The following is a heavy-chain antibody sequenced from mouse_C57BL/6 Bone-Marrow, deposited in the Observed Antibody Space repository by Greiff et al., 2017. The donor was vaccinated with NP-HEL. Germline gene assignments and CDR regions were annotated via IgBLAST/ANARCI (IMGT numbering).Heavy chain of an antibody. CDR2: IRSKSSNYAT. D-gene: IGHD1-1*01. CDR1: GFTFNTYA. V-gene: IGHV10-3*01. J-gene: IGHJ4*01. Sequence: EVKLMESGGGLVQPKGSLKLSCAASGFTFNTYAMHWVRQAPGQGLEWVARIRSKSSNYATYYADSVKDRFTISRDDSQSMLYLHMNNLKTEDTAMYYCVGDSYYYGSSDYAMDYWGQGTSVTVSS. CDR3: VGDSYYYGSSDYAMDY.